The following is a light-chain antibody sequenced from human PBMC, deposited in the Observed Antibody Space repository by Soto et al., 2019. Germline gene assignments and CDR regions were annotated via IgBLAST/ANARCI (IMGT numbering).Light chain of an antibody. CDR3: EQYDNQQCT. J-gene: IGKJ1*01. Sequence: EIVLTQSPGTLSSSPGGRVTLSCRASQSVRDSHLAWFQQKPGQAPRLLIYDASRRATGIPDRFSGSGSGTEFTLTISRLEPEEVAVYYCEQYDNQQCTCGQGTKVEIK. CDR2: DAS. CDR1: QSVRDSH. V-gene: IGKV3-20*01.